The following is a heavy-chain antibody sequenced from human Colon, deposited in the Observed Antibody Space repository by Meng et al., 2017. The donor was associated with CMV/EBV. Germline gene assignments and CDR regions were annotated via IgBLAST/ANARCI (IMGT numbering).Heavy chain of an antibody. CDR2: INPSGGST. CDR3: ARKEPKGWFDP. V-gene: IGHV1-46*01. CDR1: GYTFTSYY. Sequence: ASVNVSFKASGYTFTSYYMHWVRQAPGQGLEWMGIINPSGGSTSYAQEFQGRVTMTRNTSTSTVYIELSSLKSEDKAVYYCARKEPKGWFDPWGQGTLVTVSS. J-gene: IGHJ5*02. D-gene: IGHD1-14*01.